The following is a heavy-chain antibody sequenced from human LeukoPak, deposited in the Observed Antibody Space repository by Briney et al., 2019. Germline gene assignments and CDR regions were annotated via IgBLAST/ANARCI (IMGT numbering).Heavy chain of an antibody. CDR1: GYTFNDYY. D-gene: IGHD3-10*01. J-gene: IGHJ4*02. Sequence: ASVKVSCKASGYTFNDYYVHWVRQAPGQGLEWMGWINPNSGGTNYAQKFQGRVTMTTDTSTSTAYMELRRLRSDDTAVYYCARGPSGSQLDYWGQGTLVTVSS. CDR3: ARGPSGSQLDY. CDR2: INPNSGGT. V-gene: IGHV1-2*02.